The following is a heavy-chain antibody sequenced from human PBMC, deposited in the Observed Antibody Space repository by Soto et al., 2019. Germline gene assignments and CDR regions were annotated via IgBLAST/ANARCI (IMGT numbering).Heavy chain of an antibody. J-gene: IGHJ4*02. V-gene: IGHV3-23*01. CDR1: GFTFSSYA. D-gene: IGHD2-2*01. CDR3: AKDSNIVVVPAAFPFRFDY. CDR2: ISGSGGST. Sequence: EVQLLESGGGLVQPGGSLRLSCAASGFTFSSYAMSWVRQAPGKGLEWVSAISGSGGSTYYADSVKGRFTISRDNSNNTLYLQMNSLRAEDTAVYYCAKDSNIVVVPAAFPFRFDYWGQGTLVTVSS.